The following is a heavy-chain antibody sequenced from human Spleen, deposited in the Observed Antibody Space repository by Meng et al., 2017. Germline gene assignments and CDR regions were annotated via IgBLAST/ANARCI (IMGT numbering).Heavy chain of an antibody. CDR2: IIPILGIA. Sequence: SVKVSCKASGGTFSSYTISWVRQAPGQGLEWMGRIIPILGIANYAQKFQGRVTITADKSTSTAYMELSSLRSEDTAVYYCARTVVVVAATYYYYGMDVWGQGTTVTVSS. CDR1: GGTFSSYT. CDR3: ARTVVVVAATYYYYGMDV. V-gene: IGHV1-69*02. J-gene: IGHJ6*02. D-gene: IGHD2-15*01.